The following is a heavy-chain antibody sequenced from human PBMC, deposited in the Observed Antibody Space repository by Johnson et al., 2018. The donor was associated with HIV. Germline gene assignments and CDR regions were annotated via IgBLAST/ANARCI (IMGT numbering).Heavy chain of an antibody. V-gene: IGHV3-11*04. D-gene: IGHD1-7*01. J-gene: IGHJ3*02. CDR2: ITSTGSTG. Sequence: QVQLVESGGGLVKPGWSLRLSCAASGFTFSDYYMSWIRQAPGKGLEWVAYITSTGSTGYYTDSVKGRFTISRDNAKNSLSLQMNSLRAEDTAVYYCARDPPGTTAGAFDIWGQGTMVTASS. CDR1: GFTFSDYY. CDR3: ARDPPGTTAGAFDI.